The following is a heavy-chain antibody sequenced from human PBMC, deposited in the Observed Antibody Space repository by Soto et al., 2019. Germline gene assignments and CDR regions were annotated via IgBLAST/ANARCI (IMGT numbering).Heavy chain of an antibody. J-gene: IGHJ4*02. D-gene: IGHD3-16*01. Sequence: GESLKISCKGFGYRFTTYWIGWVRQMPGKGLEWMGIIYPGDFDTRYSPSFRGQVTISADNSISTAYLQWSSLKASDTAIYYCARASWKFSARGGDPHYFDYWGQGTLVTVSS. CDR2: IYPGDFDT. V-gene: IGHV5-51*01. CDR1: GYRFTTYW. CDR3: ARASWKFSARGGDPHYFDY.